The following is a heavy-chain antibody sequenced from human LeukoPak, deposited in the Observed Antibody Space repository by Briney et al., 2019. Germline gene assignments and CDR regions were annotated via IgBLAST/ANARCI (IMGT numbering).Heavy chain of an antibody. V-gene: IGHV7-4-1*02. CDR2: INTNTGNP. D-gene: IGHD5-18*01. CDR3: ARGRLFLVDTAMDHPYFDY. J-gene: IGHJ4*02. Sequence: ASVKVSCKASGYTFTSYAMNWVRQAPGQGLEWMGWINTNTGNPTYAQGFTGRFVFSLDTSVSTAYLQISSLKAEDTAVYYCARGRLFLVDTAMDHPYFDYWGQGTLVTVSS. CDR1: GYTFTSYA.